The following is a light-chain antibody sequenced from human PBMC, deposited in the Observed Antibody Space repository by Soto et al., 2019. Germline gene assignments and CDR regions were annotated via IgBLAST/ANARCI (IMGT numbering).Light chain of an antibody. CDR2: GAS. CDR1: QTMRSSH. V-gene: IGKV3-20*01. CDR3: QQYGSSPWT. Sequence: EIVLTQSPGTLSLSPGERATLSCRASQTMRSSHLAWYQQKPGQAPRLLIYGASTRTFDVPDRFSGSGSGTNFTLTISRLQPEDFAVYYCQQYGSSPWTFGQGTTVEIK. J-gene: IGKJ1*01.